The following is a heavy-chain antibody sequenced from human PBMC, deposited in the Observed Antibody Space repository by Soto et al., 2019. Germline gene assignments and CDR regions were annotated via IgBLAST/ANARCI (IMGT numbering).Heavy chain of an antibody. J-gene: IGHJ5*02. CDR1: GDTFSSYA. V-gene: IGHV1-69*06. Sequence: GAPLKVSCKASGDTFSSYAISWLRQAPGQGLEWMGGIIPIFGTANYAQKFQGRVTITADKSTSTAYMELSSLRSEDTAVYYCARGGPGLPTITIFGVVNNNWFDLWGEGTLVTVSS. D-gene: IGHD3-3*01. CDR2: IIPIFGTA. CDR3: ARGGPGLPTITIFGVVNNNWFDL.